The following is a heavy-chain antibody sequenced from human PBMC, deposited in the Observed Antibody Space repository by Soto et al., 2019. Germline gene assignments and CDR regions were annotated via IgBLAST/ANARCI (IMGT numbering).Heavy chain of an antibody. CDR3: ARIGYQLLFHNFDY. V-gene: IGHV4-34*01. D-gene: IGHD2-2*01. CDR1: GGSFSGYY. Sequence: SETLSLTCAVYGGSFSGYYWSWIRQPPGKGLEWIGEINHSGSTNYNPSLKSRVTISVDTSKNQFSLKLSSVTAADTAVYYCARIGYQLLFHNFDYWGQGTLVTVSS. J-gene: IGHJ4*02. CDR2: INHSGST.